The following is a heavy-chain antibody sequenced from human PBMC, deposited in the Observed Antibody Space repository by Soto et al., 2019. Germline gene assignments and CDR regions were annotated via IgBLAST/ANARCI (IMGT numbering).Heavy chain of an antibody. CDR1: GGSISSGGYY. CDR2: IYYSGST. Sequence: SETLSLTCTVSGGSISSGGYYWSWIRQHPGKGLEWIGYIYYSGSTYYNPSLKSRVTISVDTSKNQFSLKLSSVTAADTAVYYCARGNYYYYGMDVWGQGTTVTLSS. CDR3: ARGNYYYYGMDV. V-gene: IGHV4-31*03. J-gene: IGHJ6*02.